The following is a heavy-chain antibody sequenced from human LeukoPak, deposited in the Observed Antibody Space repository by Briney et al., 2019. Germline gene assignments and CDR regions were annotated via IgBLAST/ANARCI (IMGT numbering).Heavy chain of an antibody. CDR1: GFVFNNYW. J-gene: IGHJ6*03. CDR2: IKQDANEE. Sequence: GGSLRLSCAASGFVFNNYWMTGVRQVPGEGLEWVATIKQDANEEYFVDSVRGRFTISRDNAQNSLNLQMDSLRAEDTAVYYCARARHHDYLDVWGKGTTVTVSS. CDR3: ARARHHDYLDV. V-gene: IGHV3-7*01.